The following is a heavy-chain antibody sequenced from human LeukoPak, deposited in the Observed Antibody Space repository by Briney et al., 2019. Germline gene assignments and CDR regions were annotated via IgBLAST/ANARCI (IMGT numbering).Heavy chain of an antibody. V-gene: IGHV1-2*06. CDR1: GYTFTGYY. D-gene: IGHD3-22*01. Sequence: GASVKVSCKASGYTFTGYYMHWVRQAPGQGLEWMGRINPNSGGTNYAQKLQGRVTMTRDASISTAYMELSRLRSDDTAVYYCARDYYDSSGYYRSVDYWGQGTLVTVSS. CDR3: ARDYYDSSGYYRSVDY. CDR2: INPNSGGT. J-gene: IGHJ4*02.